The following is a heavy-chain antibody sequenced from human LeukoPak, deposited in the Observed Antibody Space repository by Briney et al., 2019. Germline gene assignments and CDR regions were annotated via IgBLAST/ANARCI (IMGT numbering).Heavy chain of an antibody. CDR1: GFTLSTST. D-gene: IGHD2-2*01. Sequence: GGSLRLSCSASGFTLSTSTIHWVRQAPGRGLEWVSGISGGGGSTYYADSVKGRFTISRDNSKNTLYLQMNSLRAEDTAVYYCARHRGYCSSTSCYPYYFDYWGQGTLVTVSS. CDR2: ISGGGGST. J-gene: IGHJ4*02. CDR3: ARHRGYCSSTSCYPYYFDY. V-gene: IGHV3-23*01.